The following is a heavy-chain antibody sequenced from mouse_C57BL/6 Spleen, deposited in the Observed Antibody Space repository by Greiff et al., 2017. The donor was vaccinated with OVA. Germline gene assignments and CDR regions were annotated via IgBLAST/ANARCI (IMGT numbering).Heavy chain of an antibody. J-gene: IGHJ2*01. Sequence: QVQLQQPGAELVMPGASVKLSCKASGYTFTSYWMHWVKQRPGQGLEWIGEIDPSDSYTNYNQKFKGKSTFTVDKSSSTAYMQLSSLTSEDSAVYYCARPLYDYYFDYWGQGTTLTVSS. D-gene: IGHD2-3*01. V-gene: IGHV1-69*01. CDR1: GYTFTSYW. CDR2: IDPSDSYT. CDR3: ARPLYDYYFDY.